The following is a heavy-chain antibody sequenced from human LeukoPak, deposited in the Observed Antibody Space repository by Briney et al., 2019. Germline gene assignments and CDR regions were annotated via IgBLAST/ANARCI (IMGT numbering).Heavy chain of an antibody. J-gene: IGHJ4*02. V-gene: IGHV3-23*01. Sequence: GGSLRLSCAASGFTFSNFALSWVRQAPGKGLEWVSTISGSGGNTYYADSVKGRFTISRDNSKNTLYLQMNSLRAEDTAVYYCAKTGDFCSGYQYYFDYWGQGTLVTVSS. CDR3: AKTGDFCSGYQYYFDY. D-gene: IGHD3-3*01. CDR1: GFTFSNFA. CDR2: ISGSGGNT.